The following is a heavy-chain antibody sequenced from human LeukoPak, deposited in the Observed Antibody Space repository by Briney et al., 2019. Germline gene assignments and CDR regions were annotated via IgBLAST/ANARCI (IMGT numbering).Heavy chain of an antibody. CDR1: GYTFTSYD. V-gene: IGHV1-8*01. CDR3: ARRVGVWPGYYYYMDV. Sequence: GASVKVSCKASGYTFTSYDINWVRQATGQGLEWKGWMNPNSGNTGYAQKFQGRVTMTRNASISTAYMELSSLRSEDTAVYYCARRVGVWPGYYYYMDVWGKGTMVTVSS. J-gene: IGHJ6*03. D-gene: IGHD3-22*01. CDR2: MNPNSGNT.